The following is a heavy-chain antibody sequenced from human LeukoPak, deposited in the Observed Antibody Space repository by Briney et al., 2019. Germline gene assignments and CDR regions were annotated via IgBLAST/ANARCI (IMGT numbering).Heavy chain of an antibody. J-gene: IGHJ4*02. CDR1: GYTFTSYY. CDR3: ATWGQTGNDSSGYYYVC. CDR2: INPSGGST. V-gene: IGHV1-46*01. Sequence: ASVKVSCKASGYTFTSYYMHWVRQAPGQGLEWMGIINPSGGSTSYAQKFQGRVTMTEDTSTDTAYMELSSLRSEDTAVYYCATWGQTGNDSSGYYYVCWGQGTLVTVSS. D-gene: IGHD3-22*01.